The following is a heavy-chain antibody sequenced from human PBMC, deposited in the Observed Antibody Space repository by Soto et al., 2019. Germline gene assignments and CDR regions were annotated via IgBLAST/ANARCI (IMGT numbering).Heavy chain of an antibody. Sequence: PVGSLRLSCAASGFTFSSYAMSWVRQSPGKWLEWVSAISGSGGSTYYADSVKGRFTISRDNSKNTLYLQMNSLRAEDTAVYYCATTREMDTTYFQYWGQGTQVTVSS. V-gene: IGHV3-23*01. CDR1: GFTFSSYA. J-gene: IGHJ4*02. D-gene: IGHD5-18*01. CDR3: ATTREMDTTYFQY. CDR2: ISGSGGST.